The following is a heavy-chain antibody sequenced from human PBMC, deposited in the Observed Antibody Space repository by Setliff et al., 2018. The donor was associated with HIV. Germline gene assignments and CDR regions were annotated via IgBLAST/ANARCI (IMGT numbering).Heavy chain of an antibody. CDR1: GVPLSDYY. CDR2: VNHNGNI. Sequence: SETLSLTCTLNGVPLSDYYWNWIRQSPGKGLEWIVEVNHNGNINYNPSLKSRVTVSVDTSKTQYSLKLISVTAADTAMYYCAISIVGVTSEMYWAQGTLVTVSS. CDR3: AISIVGVTSEMY. V-gene: IGHV4-34*01. J-gene: IGHJ4*02. D-gene: IGHD2-21*02.